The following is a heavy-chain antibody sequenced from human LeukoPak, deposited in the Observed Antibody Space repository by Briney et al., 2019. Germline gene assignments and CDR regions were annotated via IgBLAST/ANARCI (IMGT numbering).Heavy chain of an antibody. Sequence: PETLSLTCTVSGGSISSYYWSWIRQPPGKGLEWIGYIYYSGSTNYNPSLKSRVTISVDTSKNQFSLKLSSVTAADTAVYYCAREAGSIQNWFDPWGQGTLVTVSS. V-gene: IGHV4-59*01. CDR3: AREAGSIQNWFDP. D-gene: IGHD6-13*01. CDR1: GGSISSYY. CDR2: IYYSGST. J-gene: IGHJ5*02.